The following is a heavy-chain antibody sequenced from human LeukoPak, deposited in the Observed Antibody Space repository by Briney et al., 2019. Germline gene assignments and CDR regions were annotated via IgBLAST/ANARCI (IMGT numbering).Heavy chain of an antibody. D-gene: IGHD4-23*01. J-gene: IGHJ4*02. CDR2: IYYSGST. CDR1: GGSFSGYY. Sequence: SETLSLTCAVYGGSFSGYYWSWIRQPPGKGLEWIGYIYYSGSTNYNPSLKSRVTISVDTSKNQFSLKLSSVTAADTAVYYCARYGGSKYYFDYWGQGTLVTVSS. V-gene: IGHV4-59*01. CDR3: ARYGGSKYYFDY.